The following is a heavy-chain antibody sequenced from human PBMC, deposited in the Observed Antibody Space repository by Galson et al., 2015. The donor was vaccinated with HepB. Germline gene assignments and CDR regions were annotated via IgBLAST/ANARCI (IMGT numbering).Heavy chain of an antibody. V-gene: IGHV3-30*18. CDR3: AKSVYGSSTRNYYGMDV. J-gene: IGHJ6*02. CDR1: GFTFSSYG. D-gene: IGHD2-15*01. CDR2: ISYDGSNK. Sequence: SLRLSCAASGFTFSSYGMHWVRQAPGKGLEWVAVISYDGSNKYYADSVKGRFTISRDNSKNTLYLQMNSLRAEDTAVYYCAKSVYGSSTRNYYGMDVWGQGTTVTVS.